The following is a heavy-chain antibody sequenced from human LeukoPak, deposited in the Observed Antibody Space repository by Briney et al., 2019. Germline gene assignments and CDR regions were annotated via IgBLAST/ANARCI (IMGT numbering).Heavy chain of an antibody. CDR2: INPNSGGT. J-gene: IGHJ4*02. CDR3: ARGGSVTTQIYSSSWVDY. CDR1: GYIFTDYY. V-gene: IGHV1/OR15-1*04. Sequence: ASVKVSCKASGYIFTDYYMHWVRQAPGQELGWMGRINPNSGGTNYAQKFQGRVTMTRDTSISTAYMELSSLRSEDTATYYCARGGSVTTQIYSSSWVDYWGQGTLVTVSS. D-gene: IGHD6-13*01.